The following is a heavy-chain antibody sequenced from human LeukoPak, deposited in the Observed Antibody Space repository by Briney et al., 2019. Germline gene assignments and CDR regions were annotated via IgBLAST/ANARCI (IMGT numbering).Heavy chain of an antibody. CDR3: AVGRSRSSYRRGREYSSGWLPFDY. Sequence: PSETLSLTCTVSGGSISSYYWGWIRQPPGKGLEWIGSIYYSGSTYYNPSLKSRVTISVDTSKNQFSLKLSSVTAADTAVYYCAVGRSRSSYRRGREYSSGWLPFDYWGQGTLVTVSS. CDR2: IYYSGST. CDR1: GGSISSYY. D-gene: IGHD6-19*01. V-gene: IGHV4-39*01. J-gene: IGHJ4*02.